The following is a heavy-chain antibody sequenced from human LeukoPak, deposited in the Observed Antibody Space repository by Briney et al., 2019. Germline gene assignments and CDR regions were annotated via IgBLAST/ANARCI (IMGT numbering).Heavy chain of an antibody. V-gene: IGHV1-18*01. J-gene: IGHJ6*03. CDR2: INFSNGDS. CDR3: ATFPHPYYYYMDV. D-gene: IGHD3-3*02. Sequence: ASVKVSCKASGYTLTRFVISWVRLAPGQGLEWLGWINFSNGDSNTAEKVQDRVTLTADTSTSTAYMELRSLRSDDTAVYYCATFPHPYYYYMDVWGTGTTVTVSS. CDR1: GYTLTRFV.